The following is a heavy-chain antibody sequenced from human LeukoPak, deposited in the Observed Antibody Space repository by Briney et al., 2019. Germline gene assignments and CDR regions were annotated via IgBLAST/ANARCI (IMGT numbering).Heavy chain of an antibody. CDR1: GGSISSSSYY. Sequence: SETLSLTCTVSGGSISSSSYYWGWIRQPPGKGLEWIGSIYYSGSTYYNPSLKSRVTISVDTSKNQFSLKLSSVTAADTAVYYCARGRNAMIDYWGQGTLVTASS. CDR2: IYYSGST. J-gene: IGHJ4*02. D-gene: IGHD2-2*01. V-gene: IGHV4-39*01. CDR3: ARGRNAMIDY.